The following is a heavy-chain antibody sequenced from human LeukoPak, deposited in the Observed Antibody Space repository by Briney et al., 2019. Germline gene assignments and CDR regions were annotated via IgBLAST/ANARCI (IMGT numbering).Heavy chain of an antibody. V-gene: IGHV4-34*01. CDR3: ARHGYSSSWINYYYYGMDV. CDR2: INHSGST. Sequence: SETLSLTCAVYGGSFSGYYWSWIRQPPGKGLEWIGEINHSGSTNYNPSLKSRVTISVDTSKNQFSLKLSSVTAADTAVYYCARHGYSSSWINYYYYGMDVWGQGTTVTVSS. J-gene: IGHJ6*02. CDR1: GGSFSGYY. D-gene: IGHD6-13*01.